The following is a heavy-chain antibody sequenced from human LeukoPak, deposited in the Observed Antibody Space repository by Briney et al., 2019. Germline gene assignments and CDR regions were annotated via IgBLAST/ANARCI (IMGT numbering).Heavy chain of an antibody. CDR1: GLTFSFYS. J-gene: IGHJ4*02. Sequence: PGGSLRLSCAASGLTFSFYSMNWVRQAPGKGLEWVSYISSFSGTINYAESVKGRFTISRDNSKNTLYLQMNSLRAEDTAVYYCARDSSSISWHTPPNLCDYWGQGTLVTVSS. D-gene: IGHD6-13*01. V-gene: IGHV3-48*01. CDR3: ARDSSSISWHTPPNLCDY. CDR2: ISSFSGTI.